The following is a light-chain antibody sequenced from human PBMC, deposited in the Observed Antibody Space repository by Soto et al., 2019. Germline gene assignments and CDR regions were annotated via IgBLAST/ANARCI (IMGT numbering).Light chain of an antibody. J-gene: IGKJ1*01. CDR1: QIISSAY. CDR3: QQCGSSLPWT. Sequence: EIVLTQSPGTLSLSPGDRATLSCRASQIISSAYLAWYQQRPGQAPRLLIYASSSRATAIPDRFSGSGSWTDFTLDISRLDPEDFAVNYCQQCGSSLPWTFGKGTRVEIK. V-gene: IGKV3-20*01. CDR2: ASS.